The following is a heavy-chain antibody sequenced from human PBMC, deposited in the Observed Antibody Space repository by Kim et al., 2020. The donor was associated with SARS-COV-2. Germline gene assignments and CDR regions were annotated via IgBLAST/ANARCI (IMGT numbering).Heavy chain of an antibody. V-gene: IGHV3-48*03. Sequence: SVKGRFTIAGDNAKSSLSLRMNSLRAEDTAVYYCARSLYCSSTSCFYGMDVWGQGTTVTVSS. D-gene: IGHD2-2*01. CDR3: ARSLYCSSTSCFYGMDV. J-gene: IGHJ6*02.